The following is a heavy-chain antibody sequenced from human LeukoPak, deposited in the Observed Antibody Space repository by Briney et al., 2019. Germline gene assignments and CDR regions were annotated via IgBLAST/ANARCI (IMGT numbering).Heavy chain of an antibody. CDR3: ARSETGTTLYYYYMDV. V-gene: IGHV1-2*02. CDR1: RYTFTGYY. D-gene: IGHD1-1*01. CDR2: INPNSGGT. J-gene: IGHJ6*03. Sequence: ASVKVSCKASRYTFTGYYMHWVRQAPGQGLEWMGWINPNSGGTNYAQKFKGRVTMTREPSISTAYMELSRLRSDDTAVYYCARSETGTTLYYYYMDVWGKGTTVTVSS.